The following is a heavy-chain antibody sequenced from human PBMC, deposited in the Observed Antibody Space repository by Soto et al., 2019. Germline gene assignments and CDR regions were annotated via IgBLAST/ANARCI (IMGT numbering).Heavy chain of an antibody. Sequence: GGSLRLSCAASGFTFGDYEMSWIRQAAGKGPEWVSFLSRSGNTIYYADSVKGRFSISRDNAENSLYLQMESLRVEDTAVYYCARDGAYCGGDCYSSYYYGMDVWGQGTTVTVSS. CDR3: ARDGAYCGGDCYSSYYYGMDV. CDR1: GFTFGDYE. CDR2: LSRSGNTI. J-gene: IGHJ6*02. V-gene: IGHV3-11*01. D-gene: IGHD2-21*02.